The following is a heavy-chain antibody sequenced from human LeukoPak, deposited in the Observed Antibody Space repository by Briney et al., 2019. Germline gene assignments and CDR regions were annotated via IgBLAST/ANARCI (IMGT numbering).Heavy chain of an antibody. CDR2: IRYDGSTT. D-gene: IGHD3-9*01. J-gene: IGHJ4*02. CDR3: GKDLRYSADY. V-gene: IGHV3-30*02. Sequence: PGGSLRLSCAASGFTFTGCGTHWVRQAPGKGLEWVAFIRYDGSTTYYADSVKGRFTISRDNSKNTLYLQMNSLRSEDTAVYYCGKDLRYSADYWGQGTLVTVSS. CDR1: GFTFTGCG.